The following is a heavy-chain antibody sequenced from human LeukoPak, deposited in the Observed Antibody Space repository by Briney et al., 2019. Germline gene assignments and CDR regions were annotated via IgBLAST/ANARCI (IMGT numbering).Heavy chain of an antibody. CDR2: ISSSSSYI. CDR3: AKGTGYYYYYGMDV. J-gene: IGHJ6*02. CDR1: GFTFSSYS. V-gene: IGHV3-21*01. D-gene: IGHD7-27*01. Sequence: PGGSLRLSCAASGFTFSSYSMNWVRQAPGKGLEWVSSISSSSSYIYYADSVKGRFTISRDNAKNSLYLQMNSLRAEDTAVYYCAKGTGYYYYYGMDVWGQGTTVTVSS.